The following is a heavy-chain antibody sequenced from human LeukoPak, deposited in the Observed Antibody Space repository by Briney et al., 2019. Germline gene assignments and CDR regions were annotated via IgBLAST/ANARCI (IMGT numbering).Heavy chain of an antibody. J-gene: IGHJ4*02. CDR2: IREDGSDD. CDR1: GFTFRHHY. Sequence: GGSLRLSCAASGFTFRHHYMNWVRLAPGKGLAWVANIREDGSDDTYEASVKGRFTISRDNARNSLFLQMNSLRAEDTAVYYCARGDGYYFGFWGQGTPVTVSS. CDR3: ARGDGYYFGF. V-gene: IGHV3-7*03.